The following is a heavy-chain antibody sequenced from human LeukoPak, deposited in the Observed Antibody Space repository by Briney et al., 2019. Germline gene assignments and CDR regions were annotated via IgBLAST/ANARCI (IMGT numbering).Heavy chain of an antibody. D-gene: IGHD6-6*01. CDR3: ARDGLSIAARPSPCEY. V-gene: IGHV1-46*01. Sequence: ASVKVSCKASGYTFTSYYMHWVRQAPGQGLEWMGIINPSGGSTSYAQKFQGRVTMTRDMSTSTVYMELSSLRSEDTAVYYCARDGLSIAARPSPCEYGGQGTLVTVSS. CDR1: GYTFTSYY. J-gene: IGHJ4*02. CDR2: INPSGGST.